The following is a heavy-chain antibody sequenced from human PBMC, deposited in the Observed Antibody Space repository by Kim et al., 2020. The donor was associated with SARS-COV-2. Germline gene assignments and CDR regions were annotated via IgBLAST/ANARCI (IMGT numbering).Heavy chain of an antibody. D-gene: IGHD1-7*01. J-gene: IGHJ4*02. V-gene: IGHV1-46*04. CDR3: ARVIGNSDDLDY. Sequence: SYGQKVQGRSTMTREPSTRTVYMELSSLTSEDTAVYFCARVIGNSDDLDYWGQGTLVTVSS.